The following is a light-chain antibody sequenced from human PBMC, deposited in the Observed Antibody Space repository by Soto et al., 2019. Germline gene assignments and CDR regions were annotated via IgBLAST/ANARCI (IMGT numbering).Light chain of an antibody. CDR2: DTS. J-gene: IGKJ5*01. V-gene: IGKV3-11*01. CDR3: QQRTNRPPIT. Sequence: EIVLTQSPATLSWSPGERATLSCRASPSVSSYLAWYQQRPGQAPRLLIFDTSNRATDIPARFSGSGSGTDFTLTISGLEPEDFAVYYCQQRTNRPPITFGQGTRLEIK. CDR1: PSVSSY.